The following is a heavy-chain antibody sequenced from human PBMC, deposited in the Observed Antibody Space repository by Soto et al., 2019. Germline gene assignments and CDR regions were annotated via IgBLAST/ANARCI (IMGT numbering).Heavy chain of an antibody. CDR1: GGSISTYY. CDR3: ARGGHCTNGVCSALDY. D-gene: IGHD2-8*01. Sequence: QVQLQESGPGLVKPSETLSLTCTVSGGSISTYYWSWIRQPPGKGLEWIGYIYYGGSANYNPSLKSRVAISVDTSNKPFSLRLDSVTAADTAVYYCARGGHCTNGVCSALDYWGQGTLVTVSS. CDR2: IYYGGSA. V-gene: IGHV4-59*08. J-gene: IGHJ4*02.